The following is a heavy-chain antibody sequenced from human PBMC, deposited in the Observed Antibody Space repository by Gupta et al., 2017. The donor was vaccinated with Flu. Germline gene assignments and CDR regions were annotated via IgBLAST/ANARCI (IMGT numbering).Heavy chain of an antibody. D-gene: IGHD2-8*01. CDR2: IEGDEDK. V-gene: IGHV2-70*01. CDR3: ERVSTNYIDQ. Sequence: QVPLRESGPALMKPTQTLTLTCTFSGFSLNTRGMCVTWIRQPPGKDLEWLALIEGDEDKIYKASMKTRLTISRDDYKKQVVLTLTNMDPLDTATYYCERVSTNYIDQWGQGTLVIVS. J-gene: IGHJ4*02. CDR1: GFSLNTRGMC.